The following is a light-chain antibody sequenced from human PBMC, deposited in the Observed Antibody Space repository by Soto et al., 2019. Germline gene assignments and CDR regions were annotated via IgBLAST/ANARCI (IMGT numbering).Light chain of an antibody. J-gene: IGLJ2*01. Sequence: SYELTQPPSVSVAPGQTASITCGGNNIGGKSVHWHQQKPGQAPVLVVYDDSDRPSGITERFSGSNSGNTATLTISRVGAGDEADYYCQVWDTSSDHPGVFGGGTKLTVL. CDR1: NIGGKS. CDR2: DDS. V-gene: IGLV3-21*02. CDR3: QVWDTSSDHPGV.